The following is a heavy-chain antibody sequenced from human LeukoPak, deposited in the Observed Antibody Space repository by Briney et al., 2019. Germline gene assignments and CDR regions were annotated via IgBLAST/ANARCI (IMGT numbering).Heavy chain of an antibody. CDR1: GFTFSDYY. Sequence: GGSLRLSCAGSGFTFSDYYMAWIRQAPGKGLEWLSYITRSSSTIYYAESVKGRFTVSRDNAKNSLYLQMNSLRAEDTAVYYCARETSLGDYWNGYPPPDTWGQGTLVTVSS. CDR2: ITRSSSTI. V-gene: IGHV3-11*01. D-gene: IGHD3-3*01. J-gene: IGHJ5*02. CDR3: ARETSLGDYWNGYPPPDT.